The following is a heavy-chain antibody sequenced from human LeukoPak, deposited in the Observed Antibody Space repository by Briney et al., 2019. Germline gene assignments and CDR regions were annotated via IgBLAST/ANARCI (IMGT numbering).Heavy chain of an antibody. CDR3: ARDTEYDAFDI. CDR1: GGSISSGGYY. J-gene: IGHJ3*02. CDR2: IYYSGST. Sequence: PSETLSLTCTVSGGSISSGGYYWSWIRQHPGKGLEWIGYIYYSGSTYYNPSLKSRVAISVDTSKNQFSLKLSSVTAADTAVYYCARDTEYDAFDIWGQGTMVTVSS. D-gene: IGHD6-6*01. V-gene: IGHV4-31*03.